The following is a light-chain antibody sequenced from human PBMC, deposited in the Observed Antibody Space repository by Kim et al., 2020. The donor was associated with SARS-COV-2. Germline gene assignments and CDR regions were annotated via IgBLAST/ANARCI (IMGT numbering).Light chain of an antibody. Sequence: DIQLTQSPSALSASVGDSVTITCRASESVGSSLAWYQQKPGRAPKLLIRMASNLESGVSSRFSGSGSGTQFTLTISRLQPDDFASYYCQQYKTSYWTFGQGTKVDIK. CDR3: QQYKTSYWT. J-gene: IGKJ1*01. V-gene: IGKV1-5*03. CDR1: ESVGSS. CDR2: MAS.